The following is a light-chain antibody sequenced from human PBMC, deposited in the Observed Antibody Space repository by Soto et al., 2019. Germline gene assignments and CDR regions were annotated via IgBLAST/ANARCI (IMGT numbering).Light chain of an antibody. CDR2: GAS. J-gene: IGKJ2*02. CDR1: QSVSSK. Sequence: ETLMTQSPATLSVSPGERATLSCRASQSVSSKLAWYQQKPGQAPRLLIYGASTSATGIPARFSGSGSGTDFTLTISRLEPDDFAVHYCQQYGTSPPCTFGQGTKVDIK. CDR3: QQYGTSPPCT. V-gene: IGKV3D-15*01.